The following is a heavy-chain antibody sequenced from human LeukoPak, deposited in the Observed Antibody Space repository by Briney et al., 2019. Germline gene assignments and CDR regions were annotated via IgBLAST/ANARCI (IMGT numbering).Heavy chain of an antibody. CDR1: GDSISSYY. J-gene: IGHJ4*02. D-gene: IGHD3-22*01. V-gene: IGHV4-59*12. CDR2: IYYSGNT. CDR3: ARAWYYYDSSGYYPFDY. Sequence: PSETLSLTCTVSGDSISSYYWSWIRQPPGKGLEWIGCIYYSGNTNYNPSLKSRVTVSVDTSKNQFSLKLSSVTAADTAVYYCARAWYYYDSSGYYPFDYWGQGTLVTVSS.